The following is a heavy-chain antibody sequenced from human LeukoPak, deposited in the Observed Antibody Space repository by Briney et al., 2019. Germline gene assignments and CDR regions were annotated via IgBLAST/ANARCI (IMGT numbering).Heavy chain of an antibody. V-gene: IGHV3-23*01. D-gene: IGHD6-13*01. J-gene: IGHJ4*02. CDR3: AKRPKYGNSWIDF. CDR1: GFTFNSYA. CDR2: IFGSGGSA. Sequence: GGSLRLSCAASGFTFNSYAMYWVRQAPGKGLEWVSGIFGSGGSAHYADSVKGRFIISRGNSNSTLYLQMNSLRAEDTAVYYCAKRPKYGNSWIDFWGQGTLVTVSS.